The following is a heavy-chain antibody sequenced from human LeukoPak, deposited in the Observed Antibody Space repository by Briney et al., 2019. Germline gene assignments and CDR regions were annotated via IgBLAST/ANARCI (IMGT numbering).Heavy chain of an antibody. J-gene: IGHJ4*02. V-gene: IGHV1-69-2*01. CDR3: ATGEVGGRYRSPAHDY. CDR1: GYTFTDYY. D-gene: IGHD3-16*02. CDR2: VDPEDGET. Sequence: ASVKVSCKVSGYTFTDYYMHWVQQAHGKGLEWMGLVDPEDGETIYAEKFQGRVTITADTSTDTAYMELSNLRSEGTAVYYCATGEVGGRYRSPAHDYWGPGTLVTVSS.